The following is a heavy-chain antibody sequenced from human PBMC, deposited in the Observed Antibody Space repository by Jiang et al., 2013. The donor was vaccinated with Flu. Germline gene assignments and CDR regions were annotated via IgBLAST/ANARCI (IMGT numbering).Heavy chain of an antibody. CDR2: LLQWDH. D-gene: IGHD3-22*01. CDR3: ARSALTMIAVGGMDV. J-gene: IGHJ6*02. V-gene: IGHV4-59*01. Sequence: WSWIRQPPREGTGVDWIYLLQWDHQQQPSLKSRVTISVDTSKNQFSLKLSSVTAADTAVYYCARSALTMIAVGGMDVWGQGTTVTVSS.